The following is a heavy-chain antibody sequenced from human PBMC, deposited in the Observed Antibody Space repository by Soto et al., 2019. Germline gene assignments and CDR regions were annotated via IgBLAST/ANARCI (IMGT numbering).Heavy chain of an antibody. J-gene: IGHJ5*02. CDR2: MNPNSGNT. CDR3: ARAPLEVLRFLEWLPSPWFDP. Sequence: ASVKVSCKASGYTFTSYDINWVRQATGQGLEWMGWMNPNSGNTGYAQKFQGRVTMTRNTSIGTAYMELSSLRSEDTAVYYCARAPLEVLRFLEWLPSPWFDPWGQGTLVTVSS. D-gene: IGHD3-3*01. V-gene: IGHV1-8*01. CDR1: GYTFTSYD.